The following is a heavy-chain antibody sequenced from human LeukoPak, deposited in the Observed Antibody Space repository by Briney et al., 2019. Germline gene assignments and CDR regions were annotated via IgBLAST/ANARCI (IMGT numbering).Heavy chain of an antibody. J-gene: IGHJ4*02. CDR2: IRQDGTEK. CDR1: GFAFSSYW. V-gene: IGHV3-7*01. Sequence: GGSLRLSRAASGFAFSSYWMSWVRQAPGKGLEWVANIRQDGTEKYYVDSVKGRFTISRDNAKNSVYLQMNSLRAEDTVVYYCARSRSGGYWGQGTLVTVSS. CDR3: ARSRSGGY.